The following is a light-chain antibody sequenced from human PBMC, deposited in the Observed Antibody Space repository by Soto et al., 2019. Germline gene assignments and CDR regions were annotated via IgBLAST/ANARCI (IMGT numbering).Light chain of an antibody. V-gene: IGKV1-5*03. CDR3: QYWDDYSWT. J-gene: IGKJ1*01. CDR1: QSITDW. Sequence: DIQMTQSPSTLSASVGDRVTITCRASQSITDWLAWYQQKPGKAPKFLIYKASNLEGGVPSRFSGSVSGTEFTLTIRSVQPDDFATYYCQYWDDYSWTFGQGTKVEIK. CDR2: KAS.